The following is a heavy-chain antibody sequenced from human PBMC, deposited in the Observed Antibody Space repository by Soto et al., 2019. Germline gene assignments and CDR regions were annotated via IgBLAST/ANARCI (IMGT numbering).Heavy chain of an antibody. CDR2: TRNKADSYTT. CDR1: GFTFSDHY. Sequence: GGSLRLSCAASGFTFSDHYIDWVRQAPGKGLEWVGRTRNKADSYTTEYAASVKGRFTISRDDSKNSLYLQMNSLKTEDTAVYYCAREHYNWNSEISYFDYWGQGTLVTVSS. V-gene: IGHV3-72*01. D-gene: IGHD1-7*01. CDR3: AREHYNWNSEISYFDY. J-gene: IGHJ4*02.